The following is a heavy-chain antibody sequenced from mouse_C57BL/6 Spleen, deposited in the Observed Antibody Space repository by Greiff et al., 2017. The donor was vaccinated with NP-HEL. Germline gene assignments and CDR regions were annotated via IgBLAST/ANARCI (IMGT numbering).Heavy chain of an antibody. J-gene: IGHJ1*03. V-gene: IGHV5-6*01. CDR3: AREALYDYDDWYFDV. CDR1: GFTFSSYG. Sequence: EVQRVESGGDLVKPGGSLKLSCAASGFTFSSYGMSWVRQTPDKRLEWVATISSGGSYPYYPDSVKGRFTISRDNAKNTLYLQMSSLKSEDTAMYYCAREALYDYDDWYFDVWGTGTTVTVSS. D-gene: IGHD2-4*01. CDR2: ISSGGSYP.